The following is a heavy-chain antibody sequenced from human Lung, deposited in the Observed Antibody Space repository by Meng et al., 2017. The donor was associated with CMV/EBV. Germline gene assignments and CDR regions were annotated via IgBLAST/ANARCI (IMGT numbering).Heavy chain of an antibody. D-gene: IGHD3-10*01. Sequence: LXXTVSGDSITSSSYYWGWIRQPPGKGLGWIGSMYYSANTYYNPSLTSRVTISVDTSHNQFSLTLTSVTATDTAVHFCAFSSGADYGSGSRDYWGQGXLVTVSS. CDR1: GDSITSSSYY. V-gene: IGHV4-39*01. CDR2: MYYSANT. CDR3: AFSSGADYGSGSRDY. J-gene: IGHJ4*02.